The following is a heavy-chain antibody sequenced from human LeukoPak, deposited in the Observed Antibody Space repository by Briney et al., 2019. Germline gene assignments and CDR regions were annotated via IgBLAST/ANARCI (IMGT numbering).Heavy chain of an antibody. D-gene: IGHD3-10*01. CDR2: IYSGGST. J-gene: IGHJ4*02. CDR1: GFTVSSNY. V-gene: IGHV3-53*01. Sequence: PGGSLRLSCAASGFTVSSNYMSWVRQAPGKGLEWVSVIYSGGSTYYADSVKGRFTISRDNSKNTLYLQMNSLRAEDTAVYYCAKGVAWSEMVRGVIPYYFDYWGQGTLVTVSS. CDR3: AKGVAWSEMVRGVIPYYFDY.